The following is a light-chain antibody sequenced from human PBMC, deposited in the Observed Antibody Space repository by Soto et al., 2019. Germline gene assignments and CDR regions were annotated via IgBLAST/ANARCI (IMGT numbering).Light chain of an antibody. CDR2: DVS. J-gene: IGLJ1*01. V-gene: IGLV2-11*01. CDR3: CSYAGSYTYV. CDR1: SSDVGGYNY. Sequence: QSVLTQPRSVSGSPGQSVTISCTGTSSDVGGYNYVSWYQQHPGKAPKLMIHDVSKRPSGVLDRFSGSKSGNTASLTISGLQAEDEADYYCCSYAGSYTYVFGTGTKVTVL.